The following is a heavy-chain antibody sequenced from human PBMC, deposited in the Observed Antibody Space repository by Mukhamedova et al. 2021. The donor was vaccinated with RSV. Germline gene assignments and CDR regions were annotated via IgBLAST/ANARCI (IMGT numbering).Heavy chain of an antibody. J-gene: IGHJ4*02. D-gene: IGHD3-22*01. V-gene: IGHV1-69*01. Sequence: GGIVPVFGTAKYTQKFQGRVTITADELTSTVYMELSSLRREDTGIYYCSRDRYSDGSGIYFESAYWGQGTLVTVSS. CDR2: IVPVFGTA. CDR3: SRDRYSDGSGIYFESAY.